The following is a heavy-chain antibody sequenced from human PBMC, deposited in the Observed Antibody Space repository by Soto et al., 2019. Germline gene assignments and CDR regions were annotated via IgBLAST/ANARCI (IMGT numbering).Heavy chain of an antibody. CDR2: IYSGGST. J-gene: IGHJ4*02. D-gene: IGHD3-22*01. V-gene: IGHV3-53*01. CDR3: ARDPGDSSGYWDRAMGFDY. Sequence: EVQLVESGGGLIQPGGSLRLSCAASGFTVSSNYMSWVRQAPGKGLEWVSVIYSGGSTYYADSVKGRFTISRDNSKNTLYLQMNSLRAEDTAVYYCARDPGDSSGYWDRAMGFDYWGQGTLVTVSS. CDR1: GFTVSSNY.